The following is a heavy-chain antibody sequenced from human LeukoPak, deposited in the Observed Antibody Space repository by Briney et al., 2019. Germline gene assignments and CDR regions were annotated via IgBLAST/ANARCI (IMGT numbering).Heavy chain of an antibody. V-gene: IGHV3-21*01. CDR2: ISRTSSSI. Sequence: PGGSLRLSCAASGFTFSSYSMNWVRQAPGKGLEWVSSISRTSSSIYYADSVKGRFTISRDNAKNSLYLQMNSLRAEDTAVYYCARDYYGDYFFDYWGQGTLVTVSS. CDR3: ARDYYGDYFFDY. D-gene: IGHD4-17*01. CDR1: GFTFSSYS. J-gene: IGHJ4*02.